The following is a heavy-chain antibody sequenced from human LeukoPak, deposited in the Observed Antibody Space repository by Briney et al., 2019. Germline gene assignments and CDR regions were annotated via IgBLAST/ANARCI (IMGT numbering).Heavy chain of an antibody. J-gene: IGHJ4*02. D-gene: IGHD3-10*01. CDR3: VKDSSSGSYFDY. CDR2: ISSNGGST. V-gene: IGHV3-64D*09. Sequence: PGGSLRLSCSASGFTFSRYAMHWVRQAPGKGLEYVSAISSNGGSTYYAASVKGRFTISRDNSRNTLHLQMSSLRVEDTAVYYCVKDSSSGSYFDYWGQGTLVTVSS. CDR1: GFTFSRYA.